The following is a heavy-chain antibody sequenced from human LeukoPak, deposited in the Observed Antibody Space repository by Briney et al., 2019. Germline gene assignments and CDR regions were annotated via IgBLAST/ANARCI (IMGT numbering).Heavy chain of an antibody. V-gene: IGHV1-69*13. Sequence: SVKVSCKASGGTFSSYAISWVRQAPGQGLEWMGGIIPIFGTANYAQKFQGRVTITADESTSTAYMELRSLRSDDTAVYYCARDPRITMVREVDWYFDLWGRGTLVTVSS. CDR3: ARDPRITMVREVDWYFDL. D-gene: IGHD3-10*01. CDR1: GGTFSSYA. CDR2: IIPIFGTA. J-gene: IGHJ2*01.